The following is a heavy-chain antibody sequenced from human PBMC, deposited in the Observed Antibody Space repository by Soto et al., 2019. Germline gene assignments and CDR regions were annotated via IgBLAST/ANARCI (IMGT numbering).Heavy chain of an antibody. J-gene: IGHJ4*02. CDR2: ISYTGRDT. D-gene: IGHD3-10*01. CDR1: GFTFSGYD. CDR3: ARDKGSGSYERGYFDY. Sequence: PGGSLRLSCAASGFTFSGYDMTWVRQAPGKGLEWVSYISYTGRDTFYGESVKGRFAISRDNAKNSVYLQMNSLRAEDTAVYYCARDKGSGSYERGYFDYWGQGTLVTVSS. V-gene: IGHV3-11*01.